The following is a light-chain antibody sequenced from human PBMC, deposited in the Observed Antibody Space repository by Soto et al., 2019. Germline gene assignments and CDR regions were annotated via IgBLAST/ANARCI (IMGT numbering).Light chain of an antibody. CDR2: END. V-gene: IGLV1-51*02. CDR3: GTWDTILSALYV. J-gene: IGLJ1*01. Sequence: QSVLTQPPSVSAAPGQKVTISCSGSSSNVGDNYVSWYQQLPGTAPKPLIYENDKRPSGIPDRFSGSKSGTSATLGITGLQTGDEADYYCGTWDTILSALYVFGTGTKVTVL. CDR1: SSNVGDNY.